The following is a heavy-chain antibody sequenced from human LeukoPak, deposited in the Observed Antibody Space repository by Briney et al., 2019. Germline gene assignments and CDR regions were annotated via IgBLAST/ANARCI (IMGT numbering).Heavy chain of an antibody. CDR3: ARDAIDYYGSGNYYSGFDY. D-gene: IGHD3-10*01. J-gene: IGHJ4*02. Sequence: PSQTLSLTCAVSGGSISSGSSYWSWIRQPAGKGLEWIGRISTSGNTNYNPSLKSRVTISVDTSKNQFSLKLNSVTAADTAVYYCARDAIDYYGSGNYYSGFDYWGQGTLVTVSS. CDR1: GGSISSGSSY. V-gene: IGHV4-61*02. CDR2: ISTSGNT.